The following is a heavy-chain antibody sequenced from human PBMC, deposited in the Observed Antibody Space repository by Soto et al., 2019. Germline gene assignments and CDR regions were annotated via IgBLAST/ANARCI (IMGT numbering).Heavy chain of an antibody. J-gene: IGHJ5*02. CDR2: INHSGST. CDR1: GGSFSGYY. Sequence: KPSETLSLTCAVYGGSFSGYYWSWIRQPPGNGLEWIGEINHSGSTNYNPSLKSRVTISVDRSKNQFCLKLSRVTAADTAVYYCARGPYDSSGYYPNWFDPWGQGTLVPVYS. CDR3: ARGPYDSSGYYPNWFDP. D-gene: IGHD3-22*01. V-gene: IGHV4-34*01.